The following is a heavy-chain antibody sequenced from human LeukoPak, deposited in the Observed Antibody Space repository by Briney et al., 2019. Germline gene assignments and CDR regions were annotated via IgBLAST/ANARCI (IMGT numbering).Heavy chain of an antibody. CDR3: ARDIVVVTAIPNFDY. CDR2: INYRGST. CDR1: GGSISDHH. D-gene: IGHD2-21*02. Sequence: SETLSLTCTVSGGSISDHHWSWIRQPPGKGLEWIGSINYRGSTYYNPSLKSRVTMSVDTSKKQFSLKLSSVTAADTAVYYCARDIVVVTAIPNFDYWGRGTLVTVSS. J-gene: IGHJ4*02. V-gene: IGHV4-59*04.